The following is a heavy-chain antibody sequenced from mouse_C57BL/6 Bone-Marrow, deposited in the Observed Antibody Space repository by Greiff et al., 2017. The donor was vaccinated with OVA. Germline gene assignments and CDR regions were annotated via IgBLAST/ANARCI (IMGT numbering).Heavy chain of an antibody. D-gene: IGHD2-10*01. J-gene: IGHJ3*01. CDR2: INPGSGGT. CDR1: GYAFTNYL. V-gene: IGHV1-54*01. Sequence: QVQLQQSGAELVRPGTSVKVSCKASGYAFTNYLIEWVKQRPGQGLEWIGVINPGSGGTNYNEKFKGKATLTADKSSSTAYMQLSSLTSEDSAVYYCTPYSTGFAYWGQGTLVTVSA. CDR3: TPYSTGFAY.